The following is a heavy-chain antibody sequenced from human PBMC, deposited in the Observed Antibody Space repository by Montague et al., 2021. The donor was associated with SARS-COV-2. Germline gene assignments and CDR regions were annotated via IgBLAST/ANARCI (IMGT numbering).Heavy chain of an antibody. Sequence: PALVKPTQTLTLTCTFSGFSLSTSGMCMTWIRQPPGKALEWLARIDWDGDKYYNTSLKSRLTISKDTSKNLVVLTMTNMDLADTATYYCARGPSDTYYYNGMDVWGRGTTVTVSS. CDR1: GFSLSTSGMC. CDR3: ARGPSDTYYYNGMDV. J-gene: IGHJ6*02. CDR2: IDWDGDK. V-gene: IGHV2-70*11.